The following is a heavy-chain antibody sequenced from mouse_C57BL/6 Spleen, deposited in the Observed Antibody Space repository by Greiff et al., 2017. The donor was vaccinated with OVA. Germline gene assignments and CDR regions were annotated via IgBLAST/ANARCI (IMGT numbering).Heavy chain of an antibody. CDR2: SRNKANDYTT. CDR3: ARDADYGSPSYWYFDV. D-gene: IGHD1-1*01. CDR1: GFTFSDFY. Sequence: EVQLVESGGGLVQSGRSLRLSCATSGFTFSDFYMEWVRQAPGKGLEWIAASRNKANDYTTEYSASGKGRFIVSRDTSQSILYLQMNALRAEDTAIYYCARDADYGSPSYWYFDVWGTGTTVTVSS. V-gene: IGHV7-1*01. J-gene: IGHJ1*03.